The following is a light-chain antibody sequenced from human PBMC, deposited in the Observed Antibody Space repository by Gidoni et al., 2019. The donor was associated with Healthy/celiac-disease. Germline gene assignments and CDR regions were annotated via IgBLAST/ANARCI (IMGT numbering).Light chain of an antibody. V-gene: IGLV2-14*01. J-gene: IGLJ2*01. CDR3: SSYTISSTLG. Sequence: QSALTQPASVSGSPGQSITISCTGTSSDVGGYNYVSWYQQHPVKAPKLMIYEVSNRPSGVSNRFSGSKSGNTASLTISGLQAEDESDYYCSSYTISSTLGFGGGTKLTVL. CDR2: EVS. CDR1: SSDVGGYNY.